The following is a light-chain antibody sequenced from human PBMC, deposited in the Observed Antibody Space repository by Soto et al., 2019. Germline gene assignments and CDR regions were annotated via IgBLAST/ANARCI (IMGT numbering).Light chain of an antibody. J-gene: IGKJ1*01. CDR3: QQYNVYSRT. V-gene: IGKV1-5*03. CDR1: QNINSW. CDR2: EAS. Sequence: DIHMTQSPSTLSASLGDRVTITCRASQNINSWLAWYHQKPGKAPKLLIYEASSLEKGVPARFGGSGSGTEFTLTISSLQPDDFATYYCQQYNVYSRTFGQGTKVDI.